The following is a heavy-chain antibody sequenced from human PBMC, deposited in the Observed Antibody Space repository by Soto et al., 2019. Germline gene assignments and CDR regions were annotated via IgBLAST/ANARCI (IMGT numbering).Heavy chain of an antibody. D-gene: IGHD2-2*01. J-gene: IGHJ6*01. Sequence: PSQTLSLTCTVSGDSISRGPYSWGWVRHPPGARLEWIATFHYTDNTYFNRSLESRFTISMDTSKNQFSLKVKSVTVADTAVYYCARLGGCCSSGTCFGLYGMDVLGQGTTVTVSS. V-gene: IGHV4-39*01. CDR3: ARLGGCCSSGTCFGLYGMDV. CDR2: FHYTDNT. CDR1: GDSISRGPYS.